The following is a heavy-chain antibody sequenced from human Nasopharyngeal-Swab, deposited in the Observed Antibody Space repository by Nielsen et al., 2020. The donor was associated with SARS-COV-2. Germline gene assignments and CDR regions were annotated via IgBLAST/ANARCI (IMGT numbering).Heavy chain of an antibody. CDR1: GGSISGGGYY. V-gene: IGHV4-31*03. Sequence: SETLSLTCTVSGGSISGGGYYWSWIRQHPGKGLEWIGYIYYSGSTYYNPSLKSRVTISVDTSKNQFSLKLSSVTAADTAMYYCARGLTTVTTLEYFDLWGRGTLVTVSS. D-gene: IGHD4-17*01. CDR2: IYYSGST. CDR3: ARGLTTVTTLEYFDL. J-gene: IGHJ2*01.